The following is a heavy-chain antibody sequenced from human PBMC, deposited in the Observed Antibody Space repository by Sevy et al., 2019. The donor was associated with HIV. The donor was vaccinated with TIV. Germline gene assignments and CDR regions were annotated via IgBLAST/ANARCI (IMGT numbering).Heavy chain of an antibody. J-gene: IGHJ6*02. Sequence: GESLKISCAASGFTFSSYAMSWVRQAPGKGLEWVSAISGSGGRTYYEDSVKGRFPISRDNSKNTLYRQMNSLRAEDTAVYYCAKVHLTSNHLGSYYDYYGMDVWGQGTTVTVSS. CDR1: GFTFSSYA. V-gene: IGHV3-23*01. CDR3: AKVHLTSNHLGSYYDYYGMDV. D-gene: IGHD4-4*01. CDR2: ISGSGGRT.